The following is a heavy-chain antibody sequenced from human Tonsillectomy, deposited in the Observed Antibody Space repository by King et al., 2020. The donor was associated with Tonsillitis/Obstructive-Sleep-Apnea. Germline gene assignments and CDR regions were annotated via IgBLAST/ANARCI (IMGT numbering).Heavy chain of an antibody. J-gene: IGHJ4*02. V-gene: IGHV4-59*08. CDR3: ATTDYYYDSSGYYPFNY. Sequence: VQLQESGPGPVKPSETLSLTCTVSGGSIRSYYWSWIRQPPGKGLEWIGYIYYSGSTNYNPSLKSRVTISVDTSKNQFSLKLNSVTAADTALYYCATTDYYYDSSGYYPFNYWGQGALVTVSS. D-gene: IGHD3-22*01. CDR2: IYYSGST. CDR1: GGSIRSYY.